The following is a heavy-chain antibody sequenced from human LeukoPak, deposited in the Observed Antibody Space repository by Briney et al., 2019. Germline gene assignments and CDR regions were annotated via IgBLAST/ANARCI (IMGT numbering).Heavy chain of an antibody. CDR3: ARDPSITIFSSDAFDI. D-gene: IGHD3-9*01. Sequence: SVKVSCKASGGAFSSYAISWVRQAPGQGLEWMGGIIPIFGTANYAQKFQGRVTITADESTSTAYMELSSLRSEDTAVYYCARDPSITIFSSDAFDIWGQGTMVTVSS. J-gene: IGHJ3*02. CDR1: GGAFSSYA. V-gene: IGHV1-69*13. CDR2: IIPIFGTA.